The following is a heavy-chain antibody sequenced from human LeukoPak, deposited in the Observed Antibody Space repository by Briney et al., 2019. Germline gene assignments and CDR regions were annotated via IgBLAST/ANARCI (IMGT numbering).Heavy chain of an antibody. CDR1: GYTFTSYG. Sequence: ASVKVSCKASGYTFTSYGISWVRQAPGQGLEWMGWISAYNGHTNYAQKLQGRVTMTTDTSTSTAYMELRGLGSDDTAVYFCARDKDLGAVAGTFDYWGQGTLVTVSS. J-gene: IGHJ4*02. CDR3: ARDKDLGAVAGTFDY. D-gene: IGHD6-19*01. CDR2: ISAYNGHT. V-gene: IGHV1-18*01.